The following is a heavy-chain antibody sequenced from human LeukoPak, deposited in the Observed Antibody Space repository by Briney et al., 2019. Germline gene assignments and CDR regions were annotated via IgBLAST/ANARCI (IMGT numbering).Heavy chain of an antibody. V-gene: IGHV3-11*01. CDR2: VSPNGTDI. CDR1: GFIFSDYY. D-gene: IGHD6-6*01. J-gene: IGHJ4*02. CDR3: ASGSSSVGY. Sequence: GGSLRLSCAASGFIFSDYYMSWIRQSPGKGLEWISYVSPNGTDIYSIDSVRGRFIISRDNAKNSLSLQMNSLGVEDTAVYYCASGSSSVGYWGQGTLVTVSS.